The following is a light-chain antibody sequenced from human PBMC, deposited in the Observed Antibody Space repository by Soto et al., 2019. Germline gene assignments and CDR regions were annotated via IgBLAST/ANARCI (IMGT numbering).Light chain of an antibody. CDR2: DTS. V-gene: IGKV3-11*01. CDR1: QSVSSY. CDR3: QETYGTPYT. J-gene: IGKJ2*01. Sequence: EIVLTQSPATLSLSPGERATLSCRASQSVSSYLAWYQQKPGQPPRLLMYDTSNRATGIPARFSASGSGTDFTLTISSLQPEDVATYYCQETYGTPYTFGQGTTLQI.